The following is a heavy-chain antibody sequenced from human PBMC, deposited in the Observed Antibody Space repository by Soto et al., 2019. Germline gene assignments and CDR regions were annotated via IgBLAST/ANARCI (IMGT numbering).Heavy chain of an antibody. V-gene: IGHV1-69*01. CDR3: ARAAIHGSSCYFWFDP. Sequence: QVQLVQSGSEVKMPGSSVKVSCKTSGGTFSRHAINWVRQAPGQGLEWMGVIIPMFGTINYAQKFKGRVTKSADESTSTAYMELSSMRSEDAAVYYCARAAIHGSSCYFWFDPWGQGTLVTVSS. J-gene: IGHJ5*02. CDR2: IIPMFGTI. CDR1: GGTFSRHA. D-gene: IGHD6-13*01.